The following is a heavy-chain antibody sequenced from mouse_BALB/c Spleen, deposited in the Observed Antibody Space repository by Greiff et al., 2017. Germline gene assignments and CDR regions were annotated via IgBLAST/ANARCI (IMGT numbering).Heavy chain of an antibody. J-gene: IGHJ4*01. D-gene: IGHD3-2*02. CDR2: INSNGGST. CDR1: GFNLSSSG. CDR3: ASVGILRLRRDYYAMGC. Sequence: EVQGVEPGGGLVQPGGSLTFSCAASGFNLSSSGMSWVRQTPDKWLELVATINSNGGSTYYPHSVKGRFTIARDNAKTTLYLQMSSLKSEVTAMYYCASVGILRLRRDYYAMGCWDTGPSVTVSS. V-gene: IGHV5-6-3*01.